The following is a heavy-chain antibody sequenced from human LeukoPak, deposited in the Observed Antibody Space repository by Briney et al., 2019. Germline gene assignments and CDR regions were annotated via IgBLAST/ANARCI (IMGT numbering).Heavy chain of an antibody. Sequence: SETLSLTCTVSGGSISSYCWSWIRQPPGKGLEWIGYIYYSGSTNYNPSLKSRVTISVDTSKNQFSLKLSSVTAADTAVYYCARGYYYGSGSYYNPYYYYMDVWGKGTTVTVSS. CDR3: ARGYYYGSGSYYNPYYYYMDV. CDR1: GGSISSYC. CDR2: IYYSGST. J-gene: IGHJ6*03. D-gene: IGHD3-10*01. V-gene: IGHV4-59*01.